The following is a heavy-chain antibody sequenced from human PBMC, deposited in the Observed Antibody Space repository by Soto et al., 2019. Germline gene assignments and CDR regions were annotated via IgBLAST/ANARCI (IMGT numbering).Heavy chain of an antibody. Sequence: GGSLRLSCAASGFTFSSYWMHWVRQAPGKGLVWVSRINSDGSSTSYADSVKGRFTISRDNAKNTLYLQMNSLRAEDTAVDYCAREKYSSSWFGAFESWGQGTMVTVSS. V-gene: IGHV3-74*01. CDR3: AREKYSSSWFGAFES. J-gene: IGHJ3*02. D-gene: IGHD6-13*01. CDR2: INSDGSST. CDR1: GFTFSSYW.